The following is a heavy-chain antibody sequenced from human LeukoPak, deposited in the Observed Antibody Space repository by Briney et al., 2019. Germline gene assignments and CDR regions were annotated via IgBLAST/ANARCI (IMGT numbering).Heavy chain of an antibody. V-gene: IGHV3-33*01. Sequence: TEGSLRLSCAASGFTFRSYGMHWVRQAPGKGLEWVAIVWYDGNNKYYADSVKGRFTVSRDNSKDTVSLQLNSLRAEDTAVYYCARGSEAAAGAFDYWGQGALVTVPS. CDR2: VWYDGNNK. D-gene: IGHD6-13*01. CDR3: ARGSEAAAGAFDY. CDR1: GFTFRSYG. J-gene: IGHJ4*02.